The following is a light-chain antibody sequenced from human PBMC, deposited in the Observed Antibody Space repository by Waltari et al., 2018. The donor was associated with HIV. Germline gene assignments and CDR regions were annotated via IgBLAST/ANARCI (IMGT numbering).Light chain of an antibody. Sequence: EAVLTQSPVSLSVALGRPASISCRSSQSLIYTDGNTSLNWFHQRPFQSPRRLIYKISNRDSGVPDRCSGSGSVTEFTLHISRVEAEDVGIFYCMQSTHWPGTFGQGTKVEIQ. CDR1: QSLIYTDGNTS. CDR3: MQSTHWPGT. V-gene: IGKV2-30*01. CDR2: KIS. J-gene: IGKJ1*01.